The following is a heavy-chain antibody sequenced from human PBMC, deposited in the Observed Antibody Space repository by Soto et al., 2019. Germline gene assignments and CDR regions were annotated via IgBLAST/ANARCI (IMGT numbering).Heavy chain of an antibody. CDR1: GGSTSSDNY. Sequence: SETLSLTCTVSGGSTSSDNYWSWIRQPPGKGLEWIGHIYYSGNTDYNPSLKSRLAISIDTSKNQFSLKLSSVTAADTAVYFCAREGGESSDGLYYFASWGRGSLVTAPQ. CDR2: IYYSGNT. CDR3: AREGGESSDGLYYFAS. V-gene: IGHV4-30-4*01. D-gene: IGHD3-16*01. J-gene: IGHJ4*02.